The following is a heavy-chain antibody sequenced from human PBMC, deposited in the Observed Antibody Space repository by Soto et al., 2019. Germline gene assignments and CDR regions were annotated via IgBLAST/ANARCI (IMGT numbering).Heavy chain of an antibody. Sequence: PSETLSLTCAVYGGSFSGYYWSWIRQPPGKGLEWIGEINHSGSTNYNPSLKSRVTISVDTSKNQFSLKLSSVTAADTAVYYCARVPPGIWFGDYWGQGTLVTVS. CDR3: ARVPPGIWFGDY. J-gene: IGHJ4*02. CDR2: INHSGST. D-gene: IGHD3-10*01. V-gene: IGHV4-34*01. CDR1: GGSFSGYY.